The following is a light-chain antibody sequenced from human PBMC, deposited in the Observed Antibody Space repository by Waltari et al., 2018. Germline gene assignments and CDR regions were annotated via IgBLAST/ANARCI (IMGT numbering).Light chain of an antibody. J-gene: IGLJ2*01. CDR3: QSYDSSLNGHLV. CDR1: DSNIGSGYD. CDR2: GNN. V-gene: IGLV1-40*01. Sequence: QSVLTQPPSVSGAPGQRVTISCTGSDSNIGSGYDVHWYQQLPGRAPKVLIYGNNNRPSGVSDRFSGSESDTSASLASTGLQAEDEAHYYGQSYDSSLNGHLVFGGGTKLTVL.